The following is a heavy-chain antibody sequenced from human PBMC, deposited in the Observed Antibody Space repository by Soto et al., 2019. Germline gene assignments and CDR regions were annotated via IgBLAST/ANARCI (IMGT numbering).Heavy chain of an antibody. CDR1: GFTFSSYG. D-gene: IGHD3-3*01. J-gene: IGHJ6*02. CDR2: ISYDGSNK. Sequence: SLRLSCAASGFTFSSYGMHWVRQAPGKGLEWVAVISYDGSNKYYADSVKGRFTISRDNSKNTLYLQMNSLRAEDTAVYYCAKELSEFRYDFWSGYPAHHYYYGMDVWGQGTTVTVSS. CDR3: AKELSEFRYDFWSGYPAHHYYYGMDV. V-gene: IGHV3-30*18.